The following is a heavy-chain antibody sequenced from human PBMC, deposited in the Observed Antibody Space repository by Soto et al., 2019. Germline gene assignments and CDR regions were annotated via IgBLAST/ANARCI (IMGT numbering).Heavy chain of an antibody. CDR3: ARETDTASSSSWYGENRIPNWFDP. Sequence: QVQLVQSGAEVKKPGASVKVSCKASGYTFTGYYMHWVRQAPGQGLEWMGWINPNSGGTNYAQKFQGRVTMTRDTSISTAYMELSRLRSDDTAVYYCARETDTASSSSWYGENRIPNWFDPWGQGTLVTVSS. J-gene: IGHJ5*02. CDR1: GYTFTGYY. V-gene: IGHV1-2*02. CDR2: INPNSGGT. D-gene: IGHD6-13*01.